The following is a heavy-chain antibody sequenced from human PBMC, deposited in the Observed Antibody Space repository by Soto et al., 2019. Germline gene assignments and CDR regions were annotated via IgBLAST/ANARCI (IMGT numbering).Heavy chain of an antibody. CDR2: ISAYNGNT. J-gene: IGHJ6*02. CDR3: ARWRYYGSGSYQLYYGMDV. Sequence: ASVKVSCKASGYTFTSYGISWVRQAPGQGLEWMGWISAYNGNTNYAQKLQGRVTITTDTSTSTAYMELRSLRSDDTAVYYCARWRYYGSGSYQLYYGMDVWGQGNTVTVSS. CDR1: GYTFTSYG. D-gene: IGHD3-10*01. V-gene: IGHV1-18*01.